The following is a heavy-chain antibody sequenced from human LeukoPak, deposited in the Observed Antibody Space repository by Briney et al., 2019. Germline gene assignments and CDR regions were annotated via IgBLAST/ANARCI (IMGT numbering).Heavy chain of an antibody. Sequence: PSQTLSLTCTVSGGSISSGGYYWSWIRQHPGKGLEWIGYIYYSGSTYYSPSLKSRVTISVDTSKNQFSLKLSSVTAADTAVYYCARDNDSSGYYFDYWGQGTLVTVSS. V-gene: IGHV4-31*03. CDR1: GGSISSGGYY. D-gene: IGHD3-22*01. CDR2: IYYSGST. J-gene: IGHJ4*02. CDR3: ARDNDSSGYYFDY.